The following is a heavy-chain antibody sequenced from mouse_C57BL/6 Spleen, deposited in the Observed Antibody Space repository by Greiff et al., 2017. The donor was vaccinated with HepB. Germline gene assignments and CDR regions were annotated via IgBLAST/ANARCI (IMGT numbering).Heavy chain of an antibody. Sequence: QVQLQQSGAELVKPGASVKLSCKASGYTFTSYWMHWVKQRPGQGLEWIGMIHPNSGSTNYNEKFKSKATLTVDKSSSTAYMQLSSLTSEDSAVYYCARENSSGYYAMDYWGQGTSVTVSS. J-gene: IGHJ4*01. CDR2: IHPNSGST. CDR3: ARENSSGYYAMDY. D-gene: IGHD3-2*02. V-gene: IGHV1-64*01. CDR1: GYTFTSYW.